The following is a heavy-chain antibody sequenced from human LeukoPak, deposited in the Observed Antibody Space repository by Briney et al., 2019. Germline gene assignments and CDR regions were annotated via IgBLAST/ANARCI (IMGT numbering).Heavy chain of an antibody. CDR3: ARRWNYGRNYYIDV. Sequence: SEPLSLTCAVYGGSFSNYYWSWIRQPTGKGLEWIGEINDSGRTNYNPSLMSRVTVSVDTSKKQFSLRLTSVTATDTAVYYCARRWNYGRNYYIDVWGKGATVSVS. D-gene: IGHD1-7*01. J-gene: IGHJ6*03. CDR1: GGSFSNYY. V-gene: IGHV4-34*01. CDR2: INDSGRT.